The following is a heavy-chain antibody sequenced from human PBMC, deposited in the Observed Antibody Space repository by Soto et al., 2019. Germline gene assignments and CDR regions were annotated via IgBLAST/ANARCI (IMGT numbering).Heavy chain of an antibody. V-gene: IGHV3-23*01. Sequence: EVKLLESGGGLVQPGGSLRLSCGVSGFTVTSNGVSWVRQAPGKGLEWVSAISPNGQGIWYADSVKGRFTISRDISRNTLYLQLNSLRPEDTAVYYCATSSGYLNYFDYWGQGTLVTVSS. J-gene: IGHJ4*02. CDR3: ATSSGYLNYFDY. D-gene: IGHD6-19*01. CDR1: GFTVTSNG. CDR2: ISPNGQGI.